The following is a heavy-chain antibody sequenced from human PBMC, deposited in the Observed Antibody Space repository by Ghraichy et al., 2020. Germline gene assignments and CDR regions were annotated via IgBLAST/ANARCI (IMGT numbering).Heavy chain of an antibody. J-gene: IGHJ6*02. CDR3: ARVRVRIAARLGYYYYGMDV. CDR2: INPNSGGT. V-gene: IGHV1-2*02. CDR1: GYTFTGYY. Sequence: ASVKVSCKASGYTFTGYYMHWVRQAPGQGLEWMGWINPNSGGTNYAQKFQGRVTMTRDTSISTAYMELSRLRSDDTAVYYCARVRVRIAARLGYYYYGMDVWGQGTTVTVSS. D-gene: IGHD6-6*01.